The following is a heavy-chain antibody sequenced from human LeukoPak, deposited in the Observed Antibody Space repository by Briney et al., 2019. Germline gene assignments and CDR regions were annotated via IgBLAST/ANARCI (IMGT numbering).Heavy chain of an antibody. Sequence: SETLSLTCAVYGGSFSGYYWSWIRQPPGKGLEWIGEINHSGSTNYNPSLKSRVTISVDTSKNQFSLKLSSVTAADTAVYYCARGRIAARGWFDPWGQGTLVTVSS. CDR2: INHSGST. D-gene: IGHD6-6*01. J-gene: IGHJ5*02. V-gene: IGHV4-34*01. CDR3: ARGRIAARGWFDP. CDR1: GGSFSGYY.